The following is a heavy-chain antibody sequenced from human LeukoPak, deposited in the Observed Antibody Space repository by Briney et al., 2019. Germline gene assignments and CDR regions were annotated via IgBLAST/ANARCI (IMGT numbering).Heavy chain of an antibody. Sequence: PGRSLRLSCAASGFTSSSYGMHWVRQAPGKGLEWVAVIWYDGSNKYYADSVKGRFTISRDNSKNTLYLQMNSLRAEDTAVYYCARDRTGTAMVAAYWGQGTLVTVSS. D-gene: IGHD5-18*01. V-gene: IGHV3-33*01. CDR2: IWYDGSNK. J-gene: IGHJ4*02. CDR3: ARDRTGTAMVAAY. CDR1: GFTSSSYG.